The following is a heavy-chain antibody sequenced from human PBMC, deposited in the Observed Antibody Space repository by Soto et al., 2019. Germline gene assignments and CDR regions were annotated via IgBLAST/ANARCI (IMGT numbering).Heavy chain of an antibody. CDR2: IYHSGST. CDR3: ARVPAP. Sequence: QLQLQESGSGLVEPSQPLSLTCAVSGGSISSGGYSWRWVRQPPGKGLEWIGYIYHSGSTYYNPSLKSRVTISVDWSKNQFSLKLSSVPAADTAVYYCARVPAPWCQGTLVTVSS. J-gene: IGHJ1*01. V-gene: IGHV4-30-2*01. CDR1: GGSISSGGYS.